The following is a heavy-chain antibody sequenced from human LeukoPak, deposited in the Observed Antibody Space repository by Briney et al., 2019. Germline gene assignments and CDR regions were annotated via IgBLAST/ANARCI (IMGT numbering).Heavy chain of an antibody. Sequence: RASETLSLTCTVSGGSISSSSYYWGWIRQPPGKGLEWIGSIYYSGSTYYNPSLKSRVTISVDTSKNQFSLKLSSVTAADTAVYYCARQGGSGWYLVYNWFDPWGQGTLVTVSS. CDR3: ARQGGSGWYLVYNWFDP. CDR2: IYYSGST. J-gene: IGHJ5*02. CDR1: GGSISSSSYY. D-gene: IGHD6-19*01. V-gene: IGHV4-39*01.